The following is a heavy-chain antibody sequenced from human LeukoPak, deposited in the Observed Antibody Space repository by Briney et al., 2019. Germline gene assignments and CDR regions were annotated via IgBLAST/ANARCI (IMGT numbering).Heavy chain of an antibody. CDR3: ARGRGQWLPLGVSDY. J-gene: IGHJ4*02. D-gene: IGHD6-19*01. CDR1: GGSISSGYY. CDR2: IYYSGGT. Sequence: SETLSLTCTVSGGSISSGYYWSWIRQHPGKGLEWIGYIYYSGGTFYNPSLKSRVTISVDTSKNQFSLKLSSVTAADTAVYYCARGRGQWLPLGVSDYWGQGTLVTVSS. V-gene: IGHV4-31*03.